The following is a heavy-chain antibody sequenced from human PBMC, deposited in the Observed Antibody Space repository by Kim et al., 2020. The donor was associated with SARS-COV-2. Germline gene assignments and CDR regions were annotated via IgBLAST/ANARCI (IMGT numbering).Heavy chain of an antibody. J-gene: IGHJ6*02. Sequence: ADSVKGRLTISRDNSKNRLHLQMNSLRAEDTAVYYCANQVGMYYYYGMDVWGQGTTVTVSS. CDR3: ANQVGMYYYYGMDV. V-gene: IGHV3-30*02. D-gene: IGHD1-26*01.